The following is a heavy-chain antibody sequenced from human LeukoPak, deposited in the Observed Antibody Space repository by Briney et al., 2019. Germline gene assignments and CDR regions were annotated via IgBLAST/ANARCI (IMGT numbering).Heavy chain of an antibody. CDR3: ARDLTIFGVVPHYFDY. CDR1: GFTFSSYG. Sequence: GGSLRLSCAASGFTFSSYGMHWVRQAPGKGLEWVAVISYDGSNKYYADSVKGRFTISRDNSKNTLYLQMNSLRAEDTAVYYCARDLTIFGVVPHYFDYWGQGTLVTVSS. J-gene: IGHJ4*02. V-gene: IGHV3-30*03. D-gene: IGHD3-3*01. CDR2: ISYDGSNK.